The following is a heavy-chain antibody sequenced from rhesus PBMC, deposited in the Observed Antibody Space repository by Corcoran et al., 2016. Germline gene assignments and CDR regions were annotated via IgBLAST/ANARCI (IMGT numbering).Heavy chain of an antibody. V-gene: IGHV3S25*01. CDR1: GFTFSIYW. J-gene: IGHJ4*01. CDR3: AKRDDGSNDIDY. D-gene: IGHD4-29*01. CDR2: SNRGGGST. Sequence: EVQLVESGGGLAKPGGSLRLSCAASGFTFSIYWMNGVRQAPGKGRERVSASNRGGGSTYYADSVKGRFTISRDNSKNTLSLQMNSLRAEDTAVDYCAKRDDGSNDIDYWGQGVLVTVSS.